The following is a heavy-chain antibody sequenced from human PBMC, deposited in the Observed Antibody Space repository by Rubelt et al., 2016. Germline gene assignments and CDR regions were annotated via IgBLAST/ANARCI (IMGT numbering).Heavy chain of an antibody. J-gene: IGHJ6*03. CDR3: HTWTHYYYHMDV. D-gene: IGHD3-10*01. V-gene: IGHV3-30*03. CDR1: GFSFSTHG. Sequence: QVQLVDSGGGVVQPGRSLRLSCAASGFSFSTHGMNWVRQAPGKGLEWVAVISNDGSKKYYADSVKGRFTISRDNSKNTLYLQMDSLGAEDTAVYYYHTWTHYYYHMDVWGRGTTVTVS. CDR2: ISNDGSKK.